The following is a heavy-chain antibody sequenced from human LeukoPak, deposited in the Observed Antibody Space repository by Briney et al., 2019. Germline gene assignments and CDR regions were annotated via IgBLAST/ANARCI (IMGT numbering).Heavy chain of an antibody. Sequence: SETLSLTCAVSGDSISFHNYYWDWIRQPPGKGLEWIGTVYYTGNTYYNPSLKSRVAISVDTSKNQFSLQLTSMTAADTAVYYCARLRAMAGHRGGFDFWGRGTMVTVSS. J-gene: IGHJ3*01. D-gene: IGHD6-19*01. CDR1: GDSISFHNYY. V-gene: IGHV4-39*01. CDR2: VYYTGNT. CDR3: ARLRAMAGHRGGFDF.